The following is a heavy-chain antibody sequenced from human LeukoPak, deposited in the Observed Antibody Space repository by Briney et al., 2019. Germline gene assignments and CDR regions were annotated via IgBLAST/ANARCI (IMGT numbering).Heavy chain of an antibody. J-gene: IGHJ3*02. Sequence: GGSLRLSCAASGFTFSNAWMSWVRQAPGKGLEWVGRIKSKTDGGTTDYAAPVKGRFTISRDDSKNTLHLQMNSLKTEDTAVYYCTTGRVRWELPEGIWGQGTMVTVSS. CDR2: IKSKTDGGTT. CDR3: TTGRVRWELPEGI. D-gene: IGHD1-26*01. V-gene: IGHV3-15*01. CDR1: GFTFSNAW.